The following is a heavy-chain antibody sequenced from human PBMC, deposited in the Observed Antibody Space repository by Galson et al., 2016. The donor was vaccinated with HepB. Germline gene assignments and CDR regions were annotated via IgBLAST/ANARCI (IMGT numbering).Heavy chain of an antibody. CDR3: ARGSAAGTWGYGMGV. D-gene: IGHD6-13*01. V-gene: IGHV3-30*04. Sequence: SLRLSCAASGFAFSSYPMHWVRQAPGKGLEWVAVISYDGSIEYYADSVKGRFTISRDNPKNTVYLQMNSLRPEETAVYYCARGSAAGTWGYGMGVWGQGTTVRVSS. CDR2: ISYDGSIE. CDR1: GFAFSSYP. J-gene: IGHJ6*02.